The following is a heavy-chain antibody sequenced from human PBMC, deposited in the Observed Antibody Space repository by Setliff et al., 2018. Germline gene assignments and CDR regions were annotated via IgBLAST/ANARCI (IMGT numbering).Heavy chain of an antibody. D-gene: IGHD1-20*01. Sequence: GSLRLSCVVSGFSFSNYGMTWVRQAPGKGLEWISHISTSSGTRYYADSVKGRFTISRDNANQSLYLQMNSLRAEDTATYYCAKDRVNDGIWEFDSWGQGLLVTVSS. CDR1: GFSFSNYG. CDR2: ISTSSGTR. CDR3: AKDRVNDGIWEFDS. V-gene: IGHV3-48*01. J-gene: IGHJ4*02.